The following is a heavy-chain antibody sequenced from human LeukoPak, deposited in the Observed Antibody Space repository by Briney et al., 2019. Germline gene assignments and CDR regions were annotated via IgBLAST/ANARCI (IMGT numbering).Heavy chain of an antibody. J-gene: IGHJ4*02. CDR2: IYHSGST. CDR3: AGGGTGWYYLDY. V-gene: IGHV4-4*02. Sequence: SETLSLTCAVSGGSISSSNWWSWVRQPPGKGLEWIGEIYHSGSTNYNPSLQSRVIISVDTSKNQFSLKLNSVTAADTAVYYCAGGGTGWYYLDYWGQGTLVTVSS. CDR1: GGSISSSNW. D-gene: IGHD6-19*01.